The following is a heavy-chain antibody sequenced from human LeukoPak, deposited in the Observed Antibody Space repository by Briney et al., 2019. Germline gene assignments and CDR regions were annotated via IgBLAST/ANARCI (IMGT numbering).Heavy chain of an antibody. CDR3: ARGTTVTFFDY. Sequence: PSETLSLTCSVSGGSISNYFWSWIRQPAGKGLEWIGRIYSSGSTNYNPSLKSRVTISVDTSKNQFSLKLSSVTAADTAVYYCARGTTVTFFDYWGQGTLVTVSS. CDR1: GGSISNYF. D-gene: IGHD4-17*01. J-gene: IGHJ4*02. CDR2: IYSSGST. V-gene: IGHV4-4*07.